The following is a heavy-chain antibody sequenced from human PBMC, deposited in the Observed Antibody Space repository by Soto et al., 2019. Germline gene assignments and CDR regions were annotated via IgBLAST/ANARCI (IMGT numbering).Heavy chain of an antibody. CDR1: GFTFSNYG. V-gene: IGHV3-23*01. Sequence: GGSLRLSCAASGFTFSNYGMSWVRQAPGKGLEWVSFIRGSGAGTYYADSVKGRFTISRDNSKDILFLQMNTLTADDTAVYYCAKGDGRIVPRHFDYWGQGTLVTVSS. CDR3: AKGDGRIVPRHFDY. J-gene: IGHJ4*02. CDR2: IRGSGAGT. D-gene: IGHD1-26*01.